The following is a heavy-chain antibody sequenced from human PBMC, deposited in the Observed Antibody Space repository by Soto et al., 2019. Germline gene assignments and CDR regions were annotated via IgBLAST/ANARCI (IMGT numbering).Heavy chain of an antibody. D-gene: IGHD3-22*01. CDR3: ARDLYYYDSSGSIEY. Sequence: GGSLRLSCAASGFTFSSYAMSWVRQAPGKGLEWVSAISGSGGSTYYADSVKGRFTISRDNTKNTLYLQMNSLRAEDTAVYYCARDLYYYDSSGSIEYWGQGTLVTVSS. V-gene: IGHV3-23*01. CDR2: ISGSGGST. J-gene: IGHJ4*02. CDR1: GFTFSSYA.